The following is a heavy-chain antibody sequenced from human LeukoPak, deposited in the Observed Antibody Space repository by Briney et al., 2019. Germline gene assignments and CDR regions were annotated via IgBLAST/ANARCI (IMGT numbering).Heavy chain of an antibody. CDR3: ARDQFVGDVGEWGAKDY. CDR2: IWYDGSNK. Sequence: PGGSLRLSCAASGFTFSSYGMHWVRQAPGKGLEWVAIIWYDGSNKYYADSVKGRFTISRDNSKNTLYLQVNSLRAEDTAVYYCARDQFVGDVGEWGAKDYWGQGTLVTVSS. J-gene: IGHJ4*02. CDR1: GFTFSSYG. V-gene: IGHV3-33*01. D-gene: IGHD3-10*01.